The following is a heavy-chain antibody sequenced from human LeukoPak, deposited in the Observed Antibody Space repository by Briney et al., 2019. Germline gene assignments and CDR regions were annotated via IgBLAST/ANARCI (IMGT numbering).Heavy chain of an antibody. J-gene: IGHJ6*02. CDR3: ARTGYCSSKYCDYYGMDV. V-gene: IGHV4-59*01. CDR1: GDSISNYY. Sequence: SETLSLTCTISGDSISNYYWSWIRQPPGRGLEWIGYIYYSGGTDYNPSLKSRVSISVDTSKTHFSLKLTSVTAANTAVYYCARTGYCSSKYCDYYGMDVWGQGTTVIVSS. D-gene: IGHD6-13*01. CDR2: IYYSGGT.